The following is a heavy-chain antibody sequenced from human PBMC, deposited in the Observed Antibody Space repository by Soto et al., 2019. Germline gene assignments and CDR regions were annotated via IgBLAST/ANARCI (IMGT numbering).Heavy chain of an antibody. Sequence: GGSLRLSCAASGFTFSSYEMNWVRQAPGKGLEWVSYISSSGSTIYYADSVKGRFTVSRDNAKNSLYLQMNSLRAEDTAVYYCARASRIAVAGTPSDYYGMDVWGQGTTVTVSS. CDR1: GFTFSSYE. CDR3: ARASRIAVAGTPSDYYGMDV. D-gene: IGHD6-19*01. CDR2: ISSSGSTI. V-gene: IGHV3-48*03. J-gene: IGHJ6*02.